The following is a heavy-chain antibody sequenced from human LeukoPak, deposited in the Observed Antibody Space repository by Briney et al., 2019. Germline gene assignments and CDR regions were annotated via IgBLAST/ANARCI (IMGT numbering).Heavy chain of an antibody. D-gene: IGHD1-26*01. CDR1: GGTFSSYA. CDR2: IYSGGST. CDR3: ARDPGSKYSDWYFDL. V-gene: IGHV3-53*01. J-gene: IGHJ2*01. Sequence: SCKASGGTFSSYAMSWVRQAPGKGLEWVSVIYSGGSTYYADSVKGRFTISRDNSKNTLYLQMNSLRAEDTAVYYCARDPGSKYSDWYFDLWGRGTLVTVSS.